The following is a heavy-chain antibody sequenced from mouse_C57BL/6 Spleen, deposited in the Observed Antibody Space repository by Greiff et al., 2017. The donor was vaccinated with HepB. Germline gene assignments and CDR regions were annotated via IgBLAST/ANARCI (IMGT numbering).Heavy chain of an antibody. CDR1: GYAFSSSW. J-gene: IGHJ2*01. CDR3: ARVSNYVDYFDY. CDR2: IYPGDGDT. V-gene: IGHV1-82*01. Sequence: QVQLQQSGPELVKPGASVKISCKASGYAFSSSWMNWVKQRPGKGLEWIGRIYPGDGDTNYNGKFKGKATLTADKSSSTAYMQLSSLTSEDSAVYFCARVSNYVDYFDYWGQGTTLTVSS. D-gene: IGHD2-5*01.